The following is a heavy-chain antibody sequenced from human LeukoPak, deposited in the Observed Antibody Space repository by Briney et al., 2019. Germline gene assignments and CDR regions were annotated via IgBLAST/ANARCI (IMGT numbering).Heavy chain of an antibody. J-gene: IGHJ4*02. CDR2: TYTSGST. CDR3: ARGRGQVVVAAKPGYYFDY. V-gene: IGHV4-61*02. D-gene: IGHD2-15*01. CDR1: GGSISSGSYY. Sequence: SETLSLTCTVSGGSISSGSYYWSWIRQPAGKGLEWIGRIYTSDTKGLERIGRTYTSGSTNYNPSLKSRVTISVDTSKNQFSLKLSSVTAADTAVYYCARGRGQVVVAAKPGYYFDYWGQGTLVTVSS.